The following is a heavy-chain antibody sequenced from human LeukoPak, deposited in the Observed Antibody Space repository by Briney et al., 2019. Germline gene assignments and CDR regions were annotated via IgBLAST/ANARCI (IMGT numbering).Heavy chain of an antibody. J-gene: IGHJ4*02. Sequence: SETLSLTCTVSGGSISSSSYYWGWIRQPPGKGREWIGSIYYSGSTYYNPSLKSRVTMSVDTSKNQFSLKLSSVTAADTAVYYYARVVRFLEWLSPSHFDYWGQGTLDTVSS. CDR3: ARVVRFLEWLSPSHFDY. D-gene: IGHD3-3*01. CDR1: GGSISSSSYY. V-gene: IGHV4-39*01. CDR2: IYYSGST.